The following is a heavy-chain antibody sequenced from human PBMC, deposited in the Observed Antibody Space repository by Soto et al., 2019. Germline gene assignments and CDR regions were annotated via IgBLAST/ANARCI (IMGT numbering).Heavy chain of an antibody. J-gene: IGHJ4*02. D-gene: IGHD3-22*01. CDR2: IYYTGNT. V-gene: IGHV4-31*11. Sequence: SETLSLTCAVSGGSISSGGYSWSWIRQPPGKGLEWIGYIYYTGNTYYNPSLKSRLTISVDTSKNQFSLTLSSVTAADTAVYYCARVGRVSNGGYLDYWGQGTLVTVSS. CDR1: GGSISSGGYS. CDR3: ARVGRVSNGGYLDY.